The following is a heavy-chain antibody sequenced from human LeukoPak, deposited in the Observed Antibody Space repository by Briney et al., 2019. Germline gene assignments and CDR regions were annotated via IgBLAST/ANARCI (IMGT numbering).Heavy chain of an antibody. Sequence: GGSLRLSCAASGFTFSSYSMNWVRQAPGKGLEWVSDISSSGSTKYYADSVKGRFTISRDNAKNSLYLQMNSLRAEDTALYYCARYPSLYYYYMDVWGKGTTVTVSS. CDR3: ARYPSLYYYYMDV. CDR1: GFTFSSYS. CDR2: ISSSGSTK. D-gene: IGHD3-16*01. J-gene: IGHJ6*03. V-gene: IGHV3-48*01.